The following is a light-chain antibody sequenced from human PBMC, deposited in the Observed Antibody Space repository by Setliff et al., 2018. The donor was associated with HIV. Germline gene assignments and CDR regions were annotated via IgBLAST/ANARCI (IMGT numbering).Light chain of an antibody. Sequence: QSALTQPASVSGSPGQSITLSCTGTSSDVGGYNYVSWYQQHPGKAPKLIIYEVRNRPSGVSNRFSGSKSGNTASLTISGLQAEDEADYYCSSYAITNTLPFGTGTKVT. CDR1: SSDVGGYNY. CDR2: EVR. V-gene: IGLV2-14*01. CDR3: SSYAITNTLP. J-gene: IGLJ1*01.